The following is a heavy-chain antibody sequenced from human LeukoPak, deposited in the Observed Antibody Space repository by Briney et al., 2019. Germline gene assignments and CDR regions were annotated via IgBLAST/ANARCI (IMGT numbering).Heavy chain of an antibody. CDR1: GFTFSSYA. CDR3: EKFRRYCSGGSCSFAY. D-gene: IGHD2-15*01. CDR2: ISGSGGST. V-gene: IGHV3-23*01. Sequence: GGSLRLSCAASGFTFSSYAMSWGRQAPGKGLEWVSAISGSGGSTYYADSVKGRFTISRANSKNTLYLQMNSLRAEDTAVYYCEKFRRYCSGGSCSFAYWGQGTLVTVSS. J-gene: IGHJ4*02.